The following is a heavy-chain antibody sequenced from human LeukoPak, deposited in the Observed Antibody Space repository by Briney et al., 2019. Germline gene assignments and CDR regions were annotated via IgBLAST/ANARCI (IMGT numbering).Heavy chain of an antibody. Sequence: ASVKVSCKASGYTFTGYYMHSVRQAPGQGLEWMGWINPNSGGTNYAQKFQGRVTMTRDTSISTAYMELSRLRSDDTAVYYCARLTIVVVPAAPGRDDYWGQGTLVTVSS. CDR1: GYTFTGYY. CDR3: ARLTIVVVPAAPGRDDY. V-gene: IGHV1-2*02. J-gene: IGHJ4*02. CDR2: INPNSGGT. D-gene: IGHD2-2*01.